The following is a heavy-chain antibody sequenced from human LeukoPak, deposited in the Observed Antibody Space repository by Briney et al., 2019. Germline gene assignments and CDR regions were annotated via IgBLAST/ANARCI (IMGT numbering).Heavy chain of an antibody. V-gene: IGHV3-23*01. D-gene: IGHD1-26*01. J-gene: IGHJ4*02. CDR1: GFTFSSYA. CDR2: SGSST. Sequence: GGSLRLSCAASGFTFSSYAMSWVRQAPGKGLEWVSTSGSSTYYADSVKGRFTISSSRDNSKNTLYLQMNSLRTEDTAVYYCARVVSGVWLFDYWGQGTLVTVSS. CDR3: ARVVSGVWLFDY.